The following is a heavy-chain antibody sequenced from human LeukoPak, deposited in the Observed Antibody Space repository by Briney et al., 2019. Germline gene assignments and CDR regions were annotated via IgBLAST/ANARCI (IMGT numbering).Heavy chain of an antibody. Sequence: ASVKVSCKTSGYTFTSYYMHWVRQAPGQGLEWMGIINPSGGTTTYAQKFQGRVTMTRDTSTSTVYMELSSLRSEDTAVYYRARVGRSSYGAFDYWGQGTLVTVSS. CDR3: ARVGRSSYGAFDY. D-gene: IGHD4-17*01. V-gene: IGHV1-46*01. J-gene: IGHJ4*02. CDR1: GYTFTSYY. CDR2: INPSGGTT.